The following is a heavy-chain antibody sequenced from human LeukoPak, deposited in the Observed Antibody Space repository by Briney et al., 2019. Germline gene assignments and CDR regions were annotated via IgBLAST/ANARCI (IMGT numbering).Heavy chain of an antibody. CDR3: ARNIAATPAFDY. V-gene: IGHV3-53*01. Sequence: GRSLRLSCAASGFTVSSNYMSWVRQAPGKGLEWVSVIYSGGSTYYADSVKGRFTISRDNSKNTLYLQMNSLRAEDTAVYYCARNIAATPAFDYWGQGTLVTVSS. D-gene: IGHD2-15*01. CDR2: IYSGGST. CDR1: GFTVSSNY. J-gene: IGHJ4*02.